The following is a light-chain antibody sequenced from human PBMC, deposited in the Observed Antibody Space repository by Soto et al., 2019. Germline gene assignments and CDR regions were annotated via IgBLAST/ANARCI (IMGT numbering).Light chain of an antibody. V-gene: IGLV2-14*01. CDR1: SNDVGGYNY. CDR2: DVS. J-gene: IGLJ1*01. CDR3: SSYSSSTTYYV. Sequence: QSVLTQPASVSGSPGQSITISCTGTSNDVGGYNYVSWYQQHPGKAPKLMIHDVSNRPSGVSNRFSGSKSGNTASLTISGLQAEDEADYYCSSYSSSTTYYVFGTGTKLTVL.